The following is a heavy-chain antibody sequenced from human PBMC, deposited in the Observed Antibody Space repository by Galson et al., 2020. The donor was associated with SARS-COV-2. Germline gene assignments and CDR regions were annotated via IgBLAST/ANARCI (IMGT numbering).Heavy chain of an antibody. V-gene: IGHV1-2*02. Sequence: ASVKVSCKTSGYTFTGSYMHWVRQAPGQGLEWMGWINPDSGVTIYAQKFQGRVTMTRDTSVSTAYMELSSLTFDDTAVYYCARDRETSGWEFDYWGQGTQVTVSS. J-gene: IGHJ4*02. CDR1: GYTFTGSY. D-gene: IGHD6-19*01. CDR2: INPDSGVT. CDR3: ARDRETSGWEFDY.